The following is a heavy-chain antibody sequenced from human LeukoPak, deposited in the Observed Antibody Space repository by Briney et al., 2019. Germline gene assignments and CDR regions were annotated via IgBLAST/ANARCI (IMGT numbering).Heavy chain of an antibody. CDR1: GYTFTDHW. D-gene: IGHD6-19*01. CDR3: ARGDNSGWYFFDY. J-gene: IGHJ4*02. CDR2: IHPGDSDT. V-gene: IGHV5-51*01. Sequence: HGESLKISCKASGYTFTDHWIGWVRQMPGKGMEWMGIIHPGDSDTRYSPSFQGQVTISADKSISTAYLQWRNLQAPDTAMYYCARGDNSGWYFFDYWGQGTLVTVSS.